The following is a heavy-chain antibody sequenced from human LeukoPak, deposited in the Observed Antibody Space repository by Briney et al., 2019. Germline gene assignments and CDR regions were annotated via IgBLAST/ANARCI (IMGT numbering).Heavy chain of an antibody. J-gene: IGHJ4*02. CDR1: GFTFSSYS. D-gene: IGHD4-23*01. CDR3: ARDFVRWQYYFDY. V-gene: IGHV3-21*01. Sequence: GGSLRLSCAASGFTFSSYSMNWVRQAPGKGPEWVSSISSSSSYIYYADSVKGRFTISRDNAKNSLYLQMNSLRAEDTAVYYCARDFVRWQYYFDYWGQGTLVTVSS. CDR2: ISSSSSYI.